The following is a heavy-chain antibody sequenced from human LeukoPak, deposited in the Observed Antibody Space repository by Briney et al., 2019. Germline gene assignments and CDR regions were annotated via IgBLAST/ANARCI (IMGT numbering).Heavy chain of an antibody. J-gene: IGHJ3*01. D-gene: IGHD1-26*01. CDR1: GFTFSSYS. V-gene: IGHV3-48*01. CDR3: AKAFRIVGIGNPDDAFDV. Sequence: GGSLRLSCAASGFTFSSYSMNWVRQAPGKGLEWVSYISSSSSTIYYADSVKGRFTISRDNAKNSPYLQMNSLRAEDSGIYYCAKAFRIVGIGNPDDAFDVWGQGTVVTVS. CDR2: ISSSSSTI.